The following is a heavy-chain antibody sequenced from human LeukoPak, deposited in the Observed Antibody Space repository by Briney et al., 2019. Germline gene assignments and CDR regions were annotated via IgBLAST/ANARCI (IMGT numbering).Heavy chain of an antibody. V-gene: IGHV3-30-3*02. CDR1: GFTFSAYA. J-gene: IGHJ1*01. Sequence: GGSLRLSCAASGFTFSAYAMHWVRQAPGKGLEWVAVISYDGRNQLYADAVRGRFTISRDNSKNTLSLQMNSLRPEDTAVYYCEKDIAVSVKAPPEDFQHWGQGTLVTVSS. D-gene: IGHD6-19*01. CDR2: ISYDGRNQ. CDR3: EKDIAVSVKAPPEDFQH.